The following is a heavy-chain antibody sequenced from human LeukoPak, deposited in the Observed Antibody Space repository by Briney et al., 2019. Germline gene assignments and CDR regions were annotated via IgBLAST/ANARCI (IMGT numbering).Heavy chain of an antibody. CDR3: ARQSRGAAALNCFDP. D-gene: IGHD6-13*01. Sequence: SETLSLTCTVPGGSISSSSYYWGWIRQPPGKGLEWIGSIYYTGSTYYNPSLKSRVTISVDTSKNQFSLKLTSVTAADTAVFYCARQSRGAAALNCFDPWGQGTLVTVSS. CDR2: IYYTGST. V-gene: IGHV4-39*01. CDR1: GGSISSSSYY. J-gene: IGHJ5*02.